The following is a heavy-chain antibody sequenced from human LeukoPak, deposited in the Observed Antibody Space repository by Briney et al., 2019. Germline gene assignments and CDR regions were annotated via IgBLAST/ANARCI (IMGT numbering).Heavy chain of an antibody. J-gene: IGHJ4*02. Sequence: PSETLSLTCTVSGGSISSYYWSWIRQPPGKGLEWIGYIYYSGSTNYNPSLKSRVTMSVDTSKNQFSLKLSSVTAADTAVYYCARDRYYYDSSGYLFDYWGQGTLVTVSS. V-gene: IGHV4-59*12. CDR1: GGSISSYY. D-gene: IGHD3-22*01. CDR2: IYYSGST. CDR3: ARDRYYYDSSGYLFDY.